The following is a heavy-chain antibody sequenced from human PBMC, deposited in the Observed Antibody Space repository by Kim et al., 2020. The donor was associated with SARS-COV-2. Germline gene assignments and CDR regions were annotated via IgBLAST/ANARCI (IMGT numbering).Heavy chain of an antibody. CDR2: ISWNSGSI. V-gene: IGHV3-9*01. D-gene: IGHD3-22*01. CDR1: GFTFDDYA. J-gene: IGHJ4*02. Sequence: GGSLRLSCAASGFTFDDYAMHWVRQAPGKGLEWVSGISWNSGSIGYADSVKGRFTISRDNAKNSLYLQMNSLRAEDTALYYCAKPQGANYYDSSGPIYYFDYWGQGTLVTVSS. CDR3: AKPQGANYYDSSGPIYYFDY.